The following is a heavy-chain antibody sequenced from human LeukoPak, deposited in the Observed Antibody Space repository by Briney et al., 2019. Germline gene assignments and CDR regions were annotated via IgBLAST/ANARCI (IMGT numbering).Heavy chain of an antibody. Sequence: PGESLRLSCAASGFTFSTYGIHWVRQAPGKGLEWVAFIRYDGTNKWYADSVKGRFTISRDNSKNMLYLQMNSLRAEDTAVYHCAKDRDYGDYPSAYYYYMDVWGKGTTVTVSS. CDR2: IRYDGTNK. CDR1: GFTFSTYG. V-gene: IGHV3-30*02. CDR3: AKDRDYGDYPSAYYYYMDV. J-gene: IGHJ6*03. D-gene: IGHD4-17*01.